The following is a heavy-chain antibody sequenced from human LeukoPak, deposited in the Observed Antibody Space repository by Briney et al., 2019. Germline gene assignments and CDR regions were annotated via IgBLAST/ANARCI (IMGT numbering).Heavy chain of an antibody. CDR3: ARDGLYSNGYSYFDY. J-gene: IGHJ4*02. CDR1: GDSFSDYH. D-gene: IGHD3-22*01. V-gene: IGHV4-4*07. Sequence: PSETLSLTCTVSGDSFSDYHWSWIRQPAGKRPEWIGRGYARGDTNYNPPLRSRVTMSLDTSKKQLSLRLSSVSAADTAVYYCARDGLYSNGYSYFDYWGQGTLVTVSP. CDR2: GYARGDT.